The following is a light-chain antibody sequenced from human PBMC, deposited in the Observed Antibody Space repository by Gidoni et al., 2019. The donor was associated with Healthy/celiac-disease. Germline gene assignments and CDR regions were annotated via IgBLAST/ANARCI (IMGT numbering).Light chain of an antibody. CDR3: QQYYSAPRI. Sequence: DIVMTQSPDSLAVSLGERATINCKSSQSVLYSSNSKNYLAWYQQKPGQPPKLLIYWASTRESGVPDRFSGSGSGTDFTLTISSLQAEDVAVYYCQQYYSAPRIFGQXTKLEIK. J-gene: IGKJ2*02. CDR2: WAS. V-gene: IGKV4-1*01. CDR1: QSVLYSSNSKNY.